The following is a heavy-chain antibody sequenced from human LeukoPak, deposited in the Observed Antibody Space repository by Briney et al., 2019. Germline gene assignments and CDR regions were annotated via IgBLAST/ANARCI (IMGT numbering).Heavy chain of an antibody. CDR2: IYYSGST. CDR1: GGSISSYY. Sequence: SETLSLTCTVSGGSISSYYWSWIRQPPGKGLEWIGYIYYSGSTNYNPSLKSRVTISVDTSKNQFSLKLSSVTAADTAVYYCARAQYYDFRSGYYAYYYGMDVWGQGTTVTVSS. D-gene: IGHD3-3*01. V-gene: IGHV4-59*01. CDR3: ARAQYYDFRSGYYAYYYGMDV. J-gene: IGHJ6*02.